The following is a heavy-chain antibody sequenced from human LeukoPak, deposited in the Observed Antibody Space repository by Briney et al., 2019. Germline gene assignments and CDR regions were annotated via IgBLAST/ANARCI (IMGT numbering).Heavy chain of an antibody. V-gene: IGHV1-2*06. D-gene: IGHD3-3*01. CDR1: GYTFTGYY. Sequence: ASVKVSCKASGYTFTGYYMHWVRQAPGQGLEWMGRINPNSGGTNYAQKFQGRVTMTRDTSISTAYMELSRLRSDDTAVYYCARVHNPHDFWSGYYGDDAFDIWGQGTMVTVSS. CDR3: ARVHNPHDFWSGYYGDDAFDI. J-gene: IGHJ3*02. CDR2: INPNSGGT.